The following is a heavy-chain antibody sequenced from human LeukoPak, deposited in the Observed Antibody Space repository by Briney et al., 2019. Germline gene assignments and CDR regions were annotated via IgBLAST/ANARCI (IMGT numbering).Heavy chain of an antibody. D-gene: IGHD6-19*01. CDR1: GFTFDDHA. CDR3: AKDSGGGYGYFDY. J-gene: IGHJ4*02. CDR2: ISWNRGSI. Sequence: PGGSLRLSCAASGFTFDDHAMHWVRQAPGKGLEWVSGISWNRGSIGYADSVKGRFTISRDNAKNSLYLQMNSLRAEDTALYYCAKDSGGGYGYFDYWGQGTLVTVSS. V-gene: IGHV3-9*01.